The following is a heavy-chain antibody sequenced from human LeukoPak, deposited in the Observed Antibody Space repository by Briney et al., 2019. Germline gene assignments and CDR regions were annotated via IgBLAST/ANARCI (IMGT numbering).Heavy chain of an antibody. CDR2: ISGSSGST. Sequence: PGGSLRLSCAASGFTFSSYAMSWVRQAPGKGLEWVSAISGSSGSTYYADSVKGRFTISRDNSKNTLYLQMNSLRAEDTAVYYCAKLRDGYNLNWFDPWGQGTLVTVSS. D-gene: IGHD5-24*01. CDR3: AKLRDGYNLNWFDP. V-gene: IGHV3-23*01. J-gene: IGHJ5*02. CDR1: GFTFSSYA.